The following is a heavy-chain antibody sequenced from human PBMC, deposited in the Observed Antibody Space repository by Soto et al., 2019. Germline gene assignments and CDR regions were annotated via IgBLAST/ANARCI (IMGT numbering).Heavy chain of an antibody. D-gene: IGHD3-9*01. CDR1: GGTFSSYA. Sequence: SVKVSCKASGGTFSSYAISWVRQAPGQGLEWMGGIIPIFGTANYAQKFQGRVTITADESTSTAYMELSSLRSEDTAVYYCARVYDYDILTGYLPSTYYYGMDVWGQGTKVTVSS. CDR2: IIPIFGTA. J-gene: IGHJ6*02. CDR3: ARVYDYDILTGYLPSTYYYGMDV. V-gene: IGHV1-69*13.